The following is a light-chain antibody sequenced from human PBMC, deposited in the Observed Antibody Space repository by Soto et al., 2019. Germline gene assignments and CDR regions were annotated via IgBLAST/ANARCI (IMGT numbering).Light chain of an antibody. CDR2: EAS. CDR3: QQYNNWPLT. Sequence: EIVLTQSPATLSLSPGERATLSCRASQSVSSYLAWYQQKPGQAPRLLMYEASTRATGIPARFSGGGSGTEFTLTISSLQSEDFAVYYCQQYNNWPLTFGGGTKVDIK. J-gene: IGKJ4*01. CDR1: QSVSSY. V-gene: IGKV3D-15*01.